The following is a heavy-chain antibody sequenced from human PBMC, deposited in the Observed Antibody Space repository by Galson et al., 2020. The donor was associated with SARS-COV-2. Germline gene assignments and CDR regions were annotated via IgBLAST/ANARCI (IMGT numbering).Heavy chain of an antibody. J-gene: IGHJ6*02. CDR1: GYTFTDYY. D-gene: IGHD1-1*01. V-gene: IGHV1-2*02. Sequence: ASVKVSCKASGYTFTDYYLHWVRQAPGQGLEYVGWINPNGGGADPAQKFRGRVSMSRDTAIGTAYMALSGLNFDDTAVYYCARSSGPRSRNWNYYFGMDVWGQGTTVTVSS. CDR3: ARSSGPRSRNWNYYFGMDV. CDR2: INPNGGGA.